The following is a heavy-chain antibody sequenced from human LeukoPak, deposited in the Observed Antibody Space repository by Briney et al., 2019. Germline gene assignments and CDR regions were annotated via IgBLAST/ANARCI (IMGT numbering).Heavy chain of an antibody. CDR2: IRYDGSNK. CDR1: GFTFSSYG. V-gene: IGHV3-30*02. CDR3: ARGGDLVVSGLGDAFDI. D-gene: IGHD3-22*01. J-gene: IGHJ3*02. Sequence: PGGSLRLSCAASGFTFSSYGMHWVRQAPGKGLEWVAFIRYDGSNKYYADSVKGRFTISRDNSKNTLYLQMNSLRAEDTAVYYCARGGDLVVSGLGDAFDIWGQGTMVTVSS.